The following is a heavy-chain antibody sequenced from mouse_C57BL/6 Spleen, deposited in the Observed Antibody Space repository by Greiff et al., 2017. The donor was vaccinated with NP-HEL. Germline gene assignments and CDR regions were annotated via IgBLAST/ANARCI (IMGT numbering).Heavy chain of an antibody. CDR1: GFTFSDYY. Sequence: EVKVVESGGGLVQPGGSLKLSCAASGFTFSDYYMYWVRQTPEKRLEWVAYISNGGGSTYYPDTVKGRFTISRDNAKNTLYLQMSRLKSEDTAMYDCSYDYGDYAMDYWGQGTSVTVSS. CDR2: ISNGGGST. D-gene: IGHD2-4*01. CDR3: SYDYGDYAMDY. V-gene: IGHV5-12*01. J-gene: IGHJ4*01.